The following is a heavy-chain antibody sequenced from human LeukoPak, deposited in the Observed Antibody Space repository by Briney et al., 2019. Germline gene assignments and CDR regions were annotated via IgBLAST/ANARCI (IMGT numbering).Heavy chain of an antibody. J-gene: IGHJ6*03. CDR1: GFTFSSYW. V-gene: IGHV3-7*01. D-gene: IGHD6-19*01. CDR3: ARVYSSGWYGGSYYYYMDV. Sequence: PGGSLRLSCAASGFTFSSYWMSWVRQAPGKGLEWVANIKQDGSEKYYVDSVKGRFTISRDNAKNSLYLQMNSLRAEDTAVYCCARVYSSGWYGGSYYYYMDVWGKGTTVTVSS. CDR2: IKQDGSEK.